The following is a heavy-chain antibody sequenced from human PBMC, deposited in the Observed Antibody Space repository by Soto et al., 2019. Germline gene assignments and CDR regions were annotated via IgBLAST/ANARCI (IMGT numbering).Heavy chain of an antibody. D-gene: IGHD3-22*01. CDR2: INPICGTT. CDR3: ARRPLHTPYDSSGSYLGAFDI. V-gene: IGHV1-46*01. CDR1: EYTFTCYY. J-gene: IGHJ3*02. Sequence: ASVKVSCKASEYTFTCYYMYWVRQAPGQGLEWMGIINPICGTTSYSQKFQGRVTLTTDTSTSTVYMDLSSLRSEDTAVYYCARRPLHTPYDSSGSYLGAFDIWGQGTMVTVSS.